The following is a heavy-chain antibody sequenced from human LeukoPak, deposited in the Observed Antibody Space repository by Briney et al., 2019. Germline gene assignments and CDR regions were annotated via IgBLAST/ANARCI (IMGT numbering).Heavy chain of an antibody. CDR3: ARQTGSGLFTLP. D-gene: IGHD3/OR15-3a*01. Sequence: PSETLSLTCTVSGVSISSSDSYWGWIRQPPGKGLEWIGSIYYTGNTYYNASLKSRVTISIDTSKNQISLRLTSVTATDTAMYYCARQTGSGLFTLPGGQGTLVTVSS. CDR1: GVSISSSDSY. V-gene: IGHV4-39*01. J-gene: IGHJ4*02. CDR2: IYYTGNT.